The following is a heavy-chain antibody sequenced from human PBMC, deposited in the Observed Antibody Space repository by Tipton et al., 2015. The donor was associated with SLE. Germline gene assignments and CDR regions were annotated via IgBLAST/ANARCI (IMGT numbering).Heavy chain of an antibody. J-gene: IGHJ4*02. CDR2: VSYRGST. CDR3: AREIGGGGNDY. V-gene: IGHV4-39*07. CDR1: DDSFSNFYYN. D-gene: IGHD3-10*01. Sequence: TLSLTCTVSDDSFSNFYYNWAWIRQPPGKGLEWIGSVSYRGSTDYKSSLKSRVSMFVDTSQKQISLRLNSVTAADTAVYYCAREIGGGGNDYWGQGTLVTVSS.